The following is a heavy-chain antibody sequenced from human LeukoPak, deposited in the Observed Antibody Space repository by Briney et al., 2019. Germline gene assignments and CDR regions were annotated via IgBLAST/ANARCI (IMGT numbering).Heavy chain of an antibody. CDR1: GYSFTSYW. J-gene: IGHJ3*02. Sequence: GESLKISCKGSGYSFTSYWIGWVRQMSGKGLEWMGIIYPGDSDTRYSPSFQGQVTISADKSISTAYLQWSSLKASDTAMYYCARGIVVVPAAHDAFDIWGQGTMVTVSS. CDR3: ARGIVVVPAAHDAFDI. CDR2: IYPGDSDT. D-gene: IGHD2-2*01. V-gene: IGHV5-51*01.